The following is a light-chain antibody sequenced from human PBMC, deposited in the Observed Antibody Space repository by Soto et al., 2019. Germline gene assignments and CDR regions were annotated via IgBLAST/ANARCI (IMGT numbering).Light chain of an antibody. Sequence: EILMAQSPATLSVSPGARGTLSCRASQSVSSNLAWYQQKPGQAPRLLIYGASARATGIPSRFSGSGSGTEFTLTISSLQSEDFAVYYCQQYNNWPRTLGQGTKVDIK. CDR2: GAS. J-gene: IGKJ1*01. CDR3: QQYNNWPRT. CDR1: QSVSSN. V-gene: IGKV3-15*01.